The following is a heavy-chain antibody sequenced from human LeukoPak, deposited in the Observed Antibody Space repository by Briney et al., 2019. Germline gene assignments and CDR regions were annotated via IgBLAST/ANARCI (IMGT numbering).Heavy chain of an antibody. CDR2: ISYDGSNK. J-gene: IGHJ4*02. CDR3: ATGPYYGSGSYESDY. Sequence: GGSLRLSCAASGFTFSSYAMHWVRQAPGKGLEWVAVISYDGSNKYYADSVKGRFTISRDNSKNTLYLQMNSLRAEDTAVYYCATGPYYGSGSYESDYWGQGTLVTVSS. V-gene: IGHV3-30*04. CDR1: GFTFSSYA. D-gene: IGHD3-10*01.